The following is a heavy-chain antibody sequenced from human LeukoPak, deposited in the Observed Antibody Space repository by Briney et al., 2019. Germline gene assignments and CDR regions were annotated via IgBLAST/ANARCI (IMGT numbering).Heavy chain of an antibody. CDR2: IYTSGST. D-gene: IGHD4-17*01. CDR1: GGSISSYY. V-gene: IGHV4-4*07. J-gene: IGHJ3*02. CDR3: ARGERYGDYFGAFDI. Sequence: SETLSLTCTVSGGSISSYYWSWIRQPAGKGLEWIGRIYTSGSTNYNPSLKSRVTMSVDTSKNQFSLKLSSVTAADTAVYYCARGERYGDYFGAFDIWGQGTMVTVSS.